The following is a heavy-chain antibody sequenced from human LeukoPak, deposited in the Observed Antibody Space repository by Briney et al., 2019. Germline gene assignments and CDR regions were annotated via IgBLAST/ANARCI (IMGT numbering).Heavy chain of an antibody. J-gene: IGHJ4*02. D-gene: IGHD2-2*01. CDR2: IWYDGSNK. Sequence: PGGSLRLSCAASGFTFSSYGMHWVRQAPGKGLEWVAVIWYDGSNKYYADSVKGRFTISRDNSKNTLYLQMNSLRAEDTAVYYCAKGWSWGVVVPAAIDYWGQGTLVTVSS. CDR1: GFTFSSYG. V-gene: IGHV3-30*02. CDR3: AKGWSWGVVVPAAIDY.